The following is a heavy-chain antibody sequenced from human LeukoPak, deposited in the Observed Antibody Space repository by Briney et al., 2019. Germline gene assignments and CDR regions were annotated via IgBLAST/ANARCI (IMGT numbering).Heavy chain of an antibody. CDR2: IRSSSGYI. V-gene: IGHV3-21*01. CDR3: ARGRPDGGNSYYFDF. D-gene: IGHD4-23*01. Sequence: GGSLRLSCEGSGFTFSTYAMNWVRQAPGKGLEWVSGIRSSSGYIYYADSVKDRFTISRDNAKNSLYLQMNSLRGEDRAIYYCARGRPDGGNSYYFDFWGQGTLVTVSS. CDR1: GFTFSTYA. J-gene: IGHJ4*02.